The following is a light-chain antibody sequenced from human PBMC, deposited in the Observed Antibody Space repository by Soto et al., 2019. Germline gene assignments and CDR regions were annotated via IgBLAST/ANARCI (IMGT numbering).Light chain of an antibody. CDR3: SSYTSSSTRV. CDR2: QVS. CDR1: TSDVGGYNY. V-gene: IGLV2-14*01. J-gene: IGLJ1*01. Sequence: QSALTQPASVSGSPGQSITISCTGTTSDVGGYNYVSWYQHHPGKAPKLMIYQVSDRPSGVSNRFSGSKSGNTASLTISGLLAEDEADYYCSSYTSSSTRVFGTGTKVTVL.